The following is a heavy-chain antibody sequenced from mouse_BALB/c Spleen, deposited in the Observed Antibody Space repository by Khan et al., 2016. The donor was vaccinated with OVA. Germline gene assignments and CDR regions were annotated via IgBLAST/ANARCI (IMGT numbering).Heavy chain of an antibody. J-gene: IGHJ3*01. D-gene: IGHD2-2*01. CDR2: VDPFNGAT. CDR3: TRHGYVAWFAY. V-gene: IGHV1S135*01. CDR1: GYSFTTYY. Sequence: EVQLQQSGPEVMKPGASVKISCKASGYSFTTYYIHWVKQSHGKSLEWIGYVDPFNGATTYNQKFKGKAPLTVDRSSSTGYMHLSSLTSEDSAVYYCTRHGYVAWFAYWGQGTLVTVSA.